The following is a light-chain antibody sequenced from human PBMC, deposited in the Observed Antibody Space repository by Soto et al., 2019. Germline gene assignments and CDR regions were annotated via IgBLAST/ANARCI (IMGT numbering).Light chain of an antibody. J-gene: IGKJ5*01. Sequence: EILLTQSPGTLSFSPGERATPSCRASQSVSSNLAWYQQKPGQAPRLLIYGASSRATGIPDRFSGSGSGTDFTLTISSLEPEDFAVYYCQQRSNWPPITFGQGTRLENK. CDR2: GAS. V-gene: IGKV3-11*01. CDR3: QQRSNWPPIT. CDR1: QSVSSN.